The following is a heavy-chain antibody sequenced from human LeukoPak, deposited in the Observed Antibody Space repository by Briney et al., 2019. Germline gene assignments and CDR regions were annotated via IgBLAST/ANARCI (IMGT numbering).Heavy chain of an antibody. V-gene: IGHV4-4*09. J-gene: IGHJ4*02. CDR1: GGSISSYY. CDR3: ASYVGNGYYFDY. Sequence: TSETLSLTCTVSGGSISSYYWSWIRHPPGKGREWIGYIYTSGSTNYDPSLKSRVTISVDTSKNQFSLKLSSVTAADTAVYYCASYVGNGYYFDYWGQGTLVTVSS. D-gene: IGHD2-8*01. CDR2: IYTSGST.